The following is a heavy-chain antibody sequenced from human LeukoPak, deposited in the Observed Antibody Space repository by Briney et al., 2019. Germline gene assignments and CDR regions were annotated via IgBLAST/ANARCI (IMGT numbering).Heavy chain of an antibody. CDR3: AKDLRYSGTVAFDI. Sequence: AGSLRLSCAASGFTFSSYAMSWVRQAPGKGLEWVSAISGSGGSTYYADSVKGRFTISRDNSSKTLYLQMNSRRAEDTPVYYCAKDLRYSGTVAFDIWGQGTMVTVSS. D-gene: IGHD1-7*01. V-gene: IGHV3-23*01. CDR2: ISGSGGST. J-gene: IGHJ3*02. CDR1: GFTFSSYA.